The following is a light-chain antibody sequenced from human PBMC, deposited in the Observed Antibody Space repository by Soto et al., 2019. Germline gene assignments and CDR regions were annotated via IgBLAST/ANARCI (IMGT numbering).Light chain of an antibody. V-gene: IGLV2-14*01. Sequence: QSALTQPASVSGSPGQPITISCTGTTSDVGGYVSWYQQHPGKAPKLIIYEVSNRPSGASNRFSGSKSGNTASLTISGLQAEDEAGYYCSSYTDTSTLVFGSGTKVTVL. CDR3: SSYTDTSTLV. CDR1: TSDVGGY. CDR2: EVS. J-gene: IGLJ1*01.